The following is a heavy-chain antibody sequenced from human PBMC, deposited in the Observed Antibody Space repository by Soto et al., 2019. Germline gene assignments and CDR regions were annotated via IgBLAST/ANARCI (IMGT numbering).Heavy chain of an antibody. CDR1: GYTFTSYY. CDR3: TRDGEPEMATIGYGMYV. Sequence: QVQLVQSGAEVKKPGASVKVSCKASGYTFTSYYMHWVRQAPGQGLEWMGIINPSGGSTSYAQKAQGRVTMTKDTSTSTVYMELSSLRSEDTAVYYCTRDGEPEMATIGYGMYVWGQGTTVTVSS. D-gene: IGHD5-12*01. V-gene: IGHV1-46*01. CDR2: INPSGGST. J-gene: IGHJ6*02.